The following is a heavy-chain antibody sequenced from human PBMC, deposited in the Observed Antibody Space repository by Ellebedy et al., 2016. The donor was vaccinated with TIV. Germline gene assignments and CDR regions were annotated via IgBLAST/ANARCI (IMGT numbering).Heavy chain of an antibody. D-gene: IGHD1-26*01. J-gene: IGHJ4*02. CDR1: GSTFRSYW. CDR3: TREEGPTHFDY. CDR2: IKQDGSEQ. V-gene: IGHV3-7*01. Sequence: GGSLRLSXVASGSTFRSYWMSWVRQAPGKGLEWVANIKQDGSEQYYVDSVKGRFTISRDSSENTLYLRMDSLRGDDTAVYYCTREEGPTHFDYWGQGTLVTVSS.